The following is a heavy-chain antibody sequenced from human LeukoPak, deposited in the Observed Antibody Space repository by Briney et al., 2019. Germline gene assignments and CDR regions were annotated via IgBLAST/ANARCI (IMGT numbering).Heavy chain of an antibody. J-gene: IGHJ3*02. CDR2: ISWNSGSI. V-gene: IGHV3-9*01. Sequence: GGSLRLSCAASGFTFDDYAMHWVRQAPGKGLEWVSGISWNSGSIGYADSVKGRFTISRDNAKNSLYLQMNSLRAEDTALYYCAKDRPGSPDAFDIWGQGTMVTVSS. CDR1: GFTFDDYA. D-gene: IGHD3-10*01. CDR3: AKDRPGSPDAFDI.